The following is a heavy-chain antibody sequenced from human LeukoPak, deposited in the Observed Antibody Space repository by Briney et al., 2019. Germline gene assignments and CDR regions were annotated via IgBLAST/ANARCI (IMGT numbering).Heavy chain of an antibody. V-gene: IGHV3-74*01. Sequence: GGSLRLSCAASGFTFSSYWMHWVRQAPGKGLVWVSRINSDGSSASYADSVKGRFTISRDNAKNTLYLQMNSLRAEDTAVYYCARTYYYDSSGYYFHWGQGTLVTVSS. CDR3: ARTYYYDSSGYYFH. CDR1: GFTFSSYW. CDR2: INSDGSSA. J-gene: IGHJ4*02. D-gene: IGHD3-22*01.